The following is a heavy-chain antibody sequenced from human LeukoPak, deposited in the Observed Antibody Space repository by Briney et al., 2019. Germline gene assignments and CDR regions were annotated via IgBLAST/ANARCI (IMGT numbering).Heavy chain of an antibody. CDR1: GFTFSSYE. V-gene: IGHV3-48*03. J-gene: IGHJ6*01. D-gene: IGHD3-10*02. CDR3: AELGITLIGGV. CDR2: ISSSGSTI. Sequence: GGSLRLSCAASGFTFSSYEMNWVRQAPGKGLEWVSYISSSGSTIYYADSVKGRFTISRDNSKNSLYLQMNSLRAEDTAVYYCAELGITLIGGVWGKGTTVTISS.